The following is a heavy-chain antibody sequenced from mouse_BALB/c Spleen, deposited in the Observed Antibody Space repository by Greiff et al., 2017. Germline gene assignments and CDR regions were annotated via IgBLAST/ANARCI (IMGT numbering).Heavy chain of an antibody. V-gene: IGHV5-12-2*01. Sequence: EVMLVESGGGLVQPGGSLKLSCAASGFTFSSYTMSWVRQTPEKRLEWVAYISNGGGSTYYPDTVKGRFTISRDNAKNTLYLQMSSLKSEDTAMYYCARAPDFDYWGQGTTLTVSS. CDR1: GFTFSSYT. CDR3: ARAPDFDY. J-gene: IGHJ2*01. CDR2: ISNGGGST.